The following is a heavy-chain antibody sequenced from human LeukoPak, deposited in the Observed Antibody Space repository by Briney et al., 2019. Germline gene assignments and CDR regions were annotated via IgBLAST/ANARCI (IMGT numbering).Heavy chain of an antibody. Sequence: GGSLRLSCAASGFTFSSHWMSWVRQAPGKGLEWVANIKKDGSEKYYVAAVKGRFTISRDNAKTSLYLQMNSLRAEDTAVYYCARDLSGIAGYTYGRGIDYWGQGTLVTVSS. CDR3: ARDLSGIAGYTYGRGIDY. J-gene: IGHJ4*02. CDR2: IKKDGSEK. V-gene: IGHV3-7*01. D-gene: IGHD6-13*01. CDR1: GFTFSSHW.